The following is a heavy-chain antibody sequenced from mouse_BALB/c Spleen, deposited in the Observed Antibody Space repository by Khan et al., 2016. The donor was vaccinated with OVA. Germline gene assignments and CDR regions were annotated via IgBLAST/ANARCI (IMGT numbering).Heavy chain of an antibody. J-gene: IGHJ1*01. CDR1: GFTFSSFG. CDR2: MSSGSSTI. D-gene: IGHD2-1*01. CDR3: ARSGGNFNGYLDV. V-gene: IGHV5-17*02. Sequence: EVELVESGGGLVQPGGSRKLSCAASGFTFSSFGMHWVRQAPKKGLEWVAYMSSGSSTIYYVDTVKGRFTISRDNPKNTLFLQMTSLRSEDTAMYDCARSGGNFNGYLDVWGAGTSVTVSS.